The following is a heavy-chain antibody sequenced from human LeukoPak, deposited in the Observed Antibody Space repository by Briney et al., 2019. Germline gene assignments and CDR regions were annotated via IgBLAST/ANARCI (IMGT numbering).Heavy chain of an antibody. Sequence: GGSLRLSCAASGFTFSIYGMQWVRQAPGKGLEWVAFIQYNANNKYYADSVKGRFTVSRDNSKNTLYHQMNSLRAEDTAVYYCAKDKGSSPGWFDYWGQGTLVTVSS. CDR3: AKDKGSSPGWFDY. D-gene: IGHD6-6*01. CDR1: GFTFSIYG. J-gene: IGHJ4*02. CDR2: IQYNANNK. V-gene: IGHV3-30*02.